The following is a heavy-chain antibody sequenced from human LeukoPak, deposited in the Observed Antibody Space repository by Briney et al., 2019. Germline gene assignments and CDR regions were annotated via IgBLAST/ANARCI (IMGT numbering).Heavy chain of an antibody. CDR3: ATPKDPITMIVVALDY. V-gene: IGHV3-30-3*01. J-gene: IGHJ4*02. D-gene: IGHD3-22*01. Sequence: QAGGSLRLSCAASGFTVSSYAMHWVRQAPGKGLEWEAVISYDGSNKYYADSVKGRFTISRDNSKNTLYLQMNSLRAEDTAVYYCATPKDPITMIVVALDYWGQGTLVTVSS. CDR1: GFTVSSYA. CDR2: ISYDGSNK.